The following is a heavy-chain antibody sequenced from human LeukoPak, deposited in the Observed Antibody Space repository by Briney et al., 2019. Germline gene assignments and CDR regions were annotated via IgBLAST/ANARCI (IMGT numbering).Heavy chain of an antibody. V-gene: IGHV4-34*01. CDR2: INHSGNT. D-gene: IGHD6-19*01. J-gene: IGHJ4*02. CDR3: ASRYSSGWARAGGDY. Sequence: SETLSLTCAVYGGSFSGYYWSWIRQPPGKGLEWIGEINHSGNTNYNPSLKSRVTISVDTSKNQFSLKLSSVTAADTAVYYCASRYSSGWARAGGDYWGQGTLVTVSS. CDR1: GGSFSGYY.